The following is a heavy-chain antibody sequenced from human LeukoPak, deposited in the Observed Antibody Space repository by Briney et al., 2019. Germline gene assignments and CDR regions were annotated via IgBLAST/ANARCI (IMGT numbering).Heavy chain of an antibody. CDR3: AKDRPYYYGSGSIFDY. D-gene: IGHD3-10*01. J-gene: IGHJ4*02. CDR1: GGSISSYY. V-gene: IGHV4-59*01. Sequence: SETLSLTCTVSGGSISSYYWSWIRQPPGKGLEWIGYIYYSGSTNYNPSLKSRVTISVDTSKNQFSLKLSSVTAADTAVYYCAKDRPYYYGSGSIFDYWGQGTPVTVSS. CDR2: IYYSGST.